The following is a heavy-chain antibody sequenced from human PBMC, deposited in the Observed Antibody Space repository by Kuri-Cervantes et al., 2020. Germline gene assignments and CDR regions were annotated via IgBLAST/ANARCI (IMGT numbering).Heavy chain of an antibody. V-gene: IGHV4-59*11. J-gene: IGHJ4*02. CDR3: ARAEAGTGNFDY. CDR1: GGSISSHY. D-gene: IGHD1-1*01. CDR2: IYYSGST. Sequence: SETLSLTCTVSGGSISSHYWSWIRQSPGKGLEWIVYIYYSGSTNYNPSLKSRVTISVDKSNNQFSLKLSSVTAADTAMYFCARAEAGTGNFDYWGQGTLVTVSS.